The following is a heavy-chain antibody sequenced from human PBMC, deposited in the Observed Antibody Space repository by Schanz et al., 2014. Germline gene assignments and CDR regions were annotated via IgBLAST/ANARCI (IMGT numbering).Heavy chain of an antibody. CDR2: IIPVLAIA. V-gene: IGHV1-69*02. CDR1: GGTFSSYT. CDR3: AKHVRSLTGNDY. J-gene: IGHJ4*02. Sequence: QVQLVQSGAEVKKPGSSVKVSCTASGGTFSSYTISWIRQAPGQGLEMMGRIIPVLAIADYAQKFQGRVTITAAKSTSTATMELSSLRSEDTAVYYCAKHVRSLTGNDYWGQGTLVTVSS. D-gene: IGHD3-9*01.